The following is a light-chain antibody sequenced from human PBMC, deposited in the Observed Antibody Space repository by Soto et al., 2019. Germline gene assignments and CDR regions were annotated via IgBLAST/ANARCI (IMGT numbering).Light chain of an antibody. V-gene: IGLV2-8*01. J-gene: IGLJ1*01. CDR2: EVS. CDR3: SSYAGSNNXGV. Sequence: QSVLTQPPSASGSPGQSVTISCTGTSSDVGGYNYVSWYQQHPGKAPKLMIYEVSKRPSGVPDRFSGSKSGNTASLTVSGLQAEDEADYYCSSYAGSNNXGVFGTGTKV. CDR1: SSDVGGYNY.